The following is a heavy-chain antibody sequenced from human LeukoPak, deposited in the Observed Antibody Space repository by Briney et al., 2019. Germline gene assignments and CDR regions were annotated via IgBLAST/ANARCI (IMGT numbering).Heavy chain of an antibody. Sequence: NPGGSLRLSCAASGFPFSSYSMNWVRQAPGKGLEWVSSISSSSSYIYYADSVKGRFTISRDNAKNSLYLQMNSLRAEDTAVYYCARDYGDYGYFQHWGQGTLVTVSS. V-gene: IGHV3-21*01. D-gene: IGHD4-17*01. CDR1: GFPFSSYS. CDR2: ISSSSSYI. CDR3: ARDYGDYGYFQH. J-gene: IGHJ1*01.